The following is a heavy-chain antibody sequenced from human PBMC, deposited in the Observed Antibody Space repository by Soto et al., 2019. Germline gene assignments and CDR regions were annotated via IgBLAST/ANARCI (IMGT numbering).Heavy chain of an antibody. J-gene: IGHJ4*02. CDR1: GGSFSGYY. V-gene: IGHV4-34*01. CDR2: INHSGST. CDR3: ARADGNYDILTGYYSVGDYYFDY. D-gene: IGHD3-9*01. Sequence: SETPSLTCAVYGGSFSGYYWRWIRQPPGKGLEWIGEINHSGSTNYNPSLKSRVTISVDTSKNQFSLKLSSVTAADTAVYYCARADGNYDILTGYYSVGDYYFDYWGQGTLVTVSS.